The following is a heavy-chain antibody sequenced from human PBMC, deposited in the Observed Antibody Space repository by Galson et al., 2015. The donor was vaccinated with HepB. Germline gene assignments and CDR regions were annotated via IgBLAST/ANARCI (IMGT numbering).Heavy chain of an antibody. CDR3: ARATTNDYVWGFDY. D-gene: IGHD3-16*01. J-gene: IGHJ4*02. CDR1: GYTFTSYY. CDR2: INPSGGKT. V-gene: IGHV1-46*01. Sequence: SVKVSCKASGYTFTSYYIHWVRQAPGQGLEWMGIINPSGGKTNYAQKFQGRVTMTRDTSTSTVYMELSSLRSEDTAVYYCARATTNDYVWGFDYWGQGTLVTVSS.